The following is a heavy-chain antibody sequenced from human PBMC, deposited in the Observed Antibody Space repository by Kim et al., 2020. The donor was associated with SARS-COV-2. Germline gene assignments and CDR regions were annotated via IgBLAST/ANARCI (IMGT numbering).Heavy chain of an antibody. J-gene: IGHJ4*02. V-gene: IGHV4-59*01. D-gene: IGHD1-26*01. Sequence: YDPSLKRRVTIAVDTSKNQFALKLSSVTAADTAVYYCATAPLVGASCFGYWGQGTLVTVSS. CDR3: ATAPLVGASCFGY.